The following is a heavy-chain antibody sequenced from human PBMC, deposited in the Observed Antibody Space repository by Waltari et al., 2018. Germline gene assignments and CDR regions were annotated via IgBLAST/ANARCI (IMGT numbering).Heavy chain of an antibody. V-gene: IGHV3-48*01. CDR2: ISSSSSTI. CDR1: GGSISSSN. CDR3: ARDLSDWLSTVYYYYGMDV. J-gene: IGHJ6*02. Sequence: VQLQESGPGLVKPSGTLSLTCAVSGGSISSSNWWSWVRQPPGKGLEWVSYISSSSSTIYYADSVKGRFTISRDNAKNSLYLQMNSLRAEDTAVYYCARDLSDWLSTVYYYYGMDVWGQGTTVTVSS. D-gene: IGHD3-9*01.